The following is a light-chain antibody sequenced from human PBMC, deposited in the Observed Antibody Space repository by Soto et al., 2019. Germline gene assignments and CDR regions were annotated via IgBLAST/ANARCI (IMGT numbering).Light chain of an antibody. J-gene: IGLJ1*01. CDR3: CSYAGSSTYV. V-gene: IGLV2-23*02. CDR1: SSEVGSYNL. CDR2: EVS. Sequence: SVLTQPAPVSWSSGQSITISRTGTSSEVGSYNLVFWYQQHPGKAPNLMIYEVSKLPSGVSNLFSGSKSGNTASLTISGLQVEDEADYYCCSYAGSSTYVFGTGTKVTVL.